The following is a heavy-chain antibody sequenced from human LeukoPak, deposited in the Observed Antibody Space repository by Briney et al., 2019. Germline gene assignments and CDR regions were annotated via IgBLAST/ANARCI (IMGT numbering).Heavy chain of an antibody. CDR1: GFTFSVSA. CDR2: IRSKDYNYAT. J-gene: IGHJ4*02. V-gene: IGHV3-73*01. Sequence: GGSLRLSCAASGFTFSVSAMHWVRQASGKGLEWVGRIRSKDYNYATAYGASVKGGFTISRDDSKNMVFLQMNSLKAEDTAVYFCFSNYWGQGTRVTVSS. CDR3: FSNY.